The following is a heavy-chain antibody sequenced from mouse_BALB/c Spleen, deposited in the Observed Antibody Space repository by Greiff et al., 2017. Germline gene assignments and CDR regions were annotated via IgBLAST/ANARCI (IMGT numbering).Heavy chain of an antibody. CDR1: GFDFSRYW. V-gene: IGHV4-1*02. CDR3: ARKGYYGNSPFAY. D-gene: IGHD2-1*01. J-gene: IGHJ3*01. Sequence: EVKLLESGGGLVQPGGSLKLSCAASGFDFSRYWMSWVRQAPGKGLEWIGEINPDSSTINYTPSLKDKFIISRDNAKNTLYLQMSKVRSEDTALYYCARKGYYGNSPFAYWGQGTLVTVSA. CDR2: INPDSSTI.